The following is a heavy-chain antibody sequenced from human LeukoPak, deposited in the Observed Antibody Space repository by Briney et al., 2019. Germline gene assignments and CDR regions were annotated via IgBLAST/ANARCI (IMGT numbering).Heavy chain of an antibody. CDR2: ISGSGGST. CDR3: AKGGRAAHYFDY. V-gene: IGHV3-23*01. J-gene: IGHJ4*02. Sequence: GGSMRLSCAASGFTFSSYAMSWVRQAPGKGLEWVSAISGSGGSTYYADSVKGRFTISRDNSKNTLYLQMNSLRAEDTAVYYCAKGGRAAHYFDYWGQGTLVTVSS. D-gene: IGHD2-15*01. CDR1: GFTFSSYA.